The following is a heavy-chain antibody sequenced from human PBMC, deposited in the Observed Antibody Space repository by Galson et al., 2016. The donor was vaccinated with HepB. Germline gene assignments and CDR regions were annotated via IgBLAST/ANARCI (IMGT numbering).Heavy chain of an antibody. CDR2: ISGTDDST. V-gene: IGHV3-23*01. CDR3: AKSIRGDDYYPFYYYSMDV. CDR1: GFTFTSYV. D-gene: IGHD3-10*01. J-gene: IGHJ6*02. Sequence: SLRLSCAASGFTFTSYVLSWVRQAPGKGLQWVSSISGTDDSTFYADSVKGRFTISGDKSKNTLYLQMNSLRAEDTAVYYCAKSIRGDDYYPFYYYSMDVWGQGTTVTVSS.